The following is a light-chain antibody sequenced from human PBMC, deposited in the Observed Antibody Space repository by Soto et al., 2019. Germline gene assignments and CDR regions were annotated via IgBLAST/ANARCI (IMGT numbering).Light chain of an antibody. Sequence: IQMTQSPSSLSASVGDRVTITCRAGQSISTSVNWYQQKPGKAPILLIYAASSLQGGVPSRFSGSGSGTEFTLTISSLQPDDFATYYCQQYNSYWTFGQGTKVDNK. J-gene: IGKJ1*01. CDR3: QQYNSYWT. V-gene: IGKV1-39*01. CDR1: QSISTS. CDR2: AAS.